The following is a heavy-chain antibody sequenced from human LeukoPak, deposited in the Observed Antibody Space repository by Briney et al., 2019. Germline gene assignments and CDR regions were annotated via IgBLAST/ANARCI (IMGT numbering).Heavy chain of an antibody. Sequence: GGSLTLSCAASGFTFSSYSMNWVRQAPGKGLEGVSSISSSSSYIYYADSVKGRFTISRDNAKNSLYLQMNSLRAEDTAVYYCAGESYDSSGYYYLWGQGTLVTVSS. D-gene: IGHD3-22*01. CDR1: GFTFSSYS. V-gene: IGHV3-21*01. J-gene: IGHJ5*02. CDR3: AGESYDSSGYYYL. CDR2: ISSSSSYI.